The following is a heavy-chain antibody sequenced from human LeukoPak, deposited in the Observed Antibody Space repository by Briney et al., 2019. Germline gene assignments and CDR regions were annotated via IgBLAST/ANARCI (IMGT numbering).Heavy chain of an antibody. CDR3: ARDNWNAAGVDP. V-gene: IGHV3-21*01. Sequence: PGGSLRLSCAASGFTFSSYSMNWVRQAPGKGLEWVSSISSSSSYIYYADSVKGRFTISRDNAKNSLYLQMNSLRAEDTAVYYCARDNWNAAGVDPWGQGTLVTVSS. CDR2: ISSSSSYI. D-gene: IGHD1-20*01. J-gene: IGHJ5*02. CDR1: GFTFSSYS.